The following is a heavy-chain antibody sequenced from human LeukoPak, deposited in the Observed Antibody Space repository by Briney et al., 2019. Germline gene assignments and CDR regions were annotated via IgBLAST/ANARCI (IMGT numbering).Heavy chain of an antibody. Sequence: ASVKVSCKASGYTFTSYDINWVRQATGQGLEWMGWTNPNSGNTGYAQKFQGRVTMTRNTSISTAYMELSSLRSEDTAVYYCARGSSGWFNYYYYMDVWGKGTTVTVSS. V-gene: IGHV1-8*01. CDR3: ARGSSGWFNYYYYMDV. D-gene: IGHD6-19*01. CDR1: GYTFTSYD. J-gene: IGHJ6*03. CDR2: TNPNSGNT.